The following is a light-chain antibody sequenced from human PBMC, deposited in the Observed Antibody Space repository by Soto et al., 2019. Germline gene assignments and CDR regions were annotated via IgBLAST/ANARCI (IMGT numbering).Light chain of an antibody. CDR2: EVY. CDR1: SSDVGGYNY. Sequence: QSVLTQPPSASGSPGQSVTISCTGTSSDVGGYNYVSWYQQHPGKAPKLMIYEVYKRPSGVPDRFSGSKSGNTAFLTVSGLLAEDESDYYCSSYAGTNNLIFGGGTKVTVL. J-gene: IGLJ2*01. CDR3: SSYAGTNNLI. V-gene: IGLV2-8*01.